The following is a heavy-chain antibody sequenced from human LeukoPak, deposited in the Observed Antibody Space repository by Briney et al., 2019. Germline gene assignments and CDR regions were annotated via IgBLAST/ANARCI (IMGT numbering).Heavy chain of an antibody. J-gene: IGHJ4*02. V-gene: IGHV3-21*01. CDR3: ARFPSHSSGYQRQFDY. CDR2: ISSSSNYI. Sequence: GGSLRLSCAASGFTFSTSSMNWVRQAPGKGLEWVSSISSSSNYIYYADSVKGRFTISRDNAKNSLYLQMNSLRAEDTAVYYCARFPSHSSGYQRQFDYWGQGTLVTVSS. CDR1: GFTFSTSS. D-gene: IGHD3-22*01.